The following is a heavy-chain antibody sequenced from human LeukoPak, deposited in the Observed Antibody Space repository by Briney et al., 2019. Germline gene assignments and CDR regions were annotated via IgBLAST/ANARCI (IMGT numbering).Heavy chain of an antibody. CDR1: GGSFSGSY. Sequence: PSETLSLTCAVYGGSFSGSYWSWIRQPPGKGLEWIXEXXXXXSTNYNPSLKSRVTISVDTSKNQFSLKLTSVTAADTAVFYCARESGYYDVLTGYYNQNWFDPWGQGTLVTVSS. CDR2: XXXXXST. CDR3: ARESGYYDVLTGYYNQNWFDP. V-gene: IGHV4-34*01. J-gene: IGHJ5*02. D-gene: IGHD3-9*01.